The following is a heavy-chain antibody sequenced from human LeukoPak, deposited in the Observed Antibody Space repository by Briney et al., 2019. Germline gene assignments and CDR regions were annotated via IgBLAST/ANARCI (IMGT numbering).Heavy chain of an antibody. CDR2: IYYSGST. Sequence: SETLSLTCTVSGGSISSYYWSWIRQPPGKGLEWIGYIYYSGSTNYNPSLKSRVTISVDTSKNQFSLQLNSVTPDDTAVYYCARDQDGMDVWGQGTTVTVSS. J-gene: IGHJ6*02. V-gene: IGHV4-59*12. CDR3: ARDQDGMDV. CDR1: GGSISSYY.